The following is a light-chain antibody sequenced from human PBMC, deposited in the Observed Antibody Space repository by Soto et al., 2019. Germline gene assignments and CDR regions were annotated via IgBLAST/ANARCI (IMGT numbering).Light chain of an antibody. J-gene: IGLJ3*02. Sequence: QSVLTQPPSVSAPPGQKVTISCSGTSSNIGNNYVSWYQQLPGTAPKLLIYDDNKRPSGIPDRFSGSKSGTSATLGITGLQSGDEAEYYCGTWDGSLSSVVFGGGTKLTVL. V-gene: IGLV1-51*01. CDR2: DDN. CDR3: GTWDGSLSSVV. CDR1: SSNIGNNY.